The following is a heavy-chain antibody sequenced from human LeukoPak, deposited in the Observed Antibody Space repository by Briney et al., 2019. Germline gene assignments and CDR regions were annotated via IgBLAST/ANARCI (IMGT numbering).Heavy chain of an antibody. D-gene: IGHD2-2*01. CDR1: GFTFSSYS. Sequence: PGGSLRLSCAASGFTFSSYSMNWVRQAPGKGLEWVSYISSSSSTIYYADSVKGRFTISRDNAKNSLYLQMNSLRDEDTAVYYCARDQPAYRLHPPLPDYWGQGTLVTVSS. CDR3: ARDQPAYRLHPPLPDY. V-gene: IGHV3-48*02. CDR2: ISSSSSTI. J-gene: IGHJ4*02.